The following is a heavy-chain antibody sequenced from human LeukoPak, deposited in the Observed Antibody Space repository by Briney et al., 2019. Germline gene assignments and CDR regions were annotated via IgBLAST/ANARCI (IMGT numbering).Heavy chain of an antibody. V-gene: IGHV3-7*01. Sequence: GGSLRLSCAASGFIFSSYWMSWVRQAPGKGLEWVANIKEDGIEKYYVDSVKGRFSISRDNAKNSLYLQMNSLRAEDTAVYYCAREPTTVTTDASFDYWGQGTLVTVSS. CDR1: GFIFSSYW. D-gene: IGHD4-17*01. CDR3: AREPTTVTTDASFDY. J-gene: IGHJ4*02. CDR2: IKEDGIEK.